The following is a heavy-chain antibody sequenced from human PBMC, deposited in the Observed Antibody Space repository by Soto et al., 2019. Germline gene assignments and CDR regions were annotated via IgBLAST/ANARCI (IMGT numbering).Heavy chain of an antibody. J-gene: IGHJ4*02. D-gene: IGHD1-26*01. CDR3: ARERGGALDS. V-gene: IGHV3-23*01. CDR2: LSGSGSLS. Sequence: GGSLRLSCVVSGFTFNTFAMTWVRQAPGKGLEWVSALSGSGSLSYYADSVKGRFTISRDNSKNTLYLQMNNLRVDETAVYSCARERGGALDSWGQGTLVTVSS. CDR1: GFTFNTFA.